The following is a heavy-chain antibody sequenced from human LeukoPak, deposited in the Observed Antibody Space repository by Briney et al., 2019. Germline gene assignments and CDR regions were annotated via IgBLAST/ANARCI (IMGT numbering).Heavy chain of an antibody. J-gene: IGHJ4*02. D-gene: IGHD2-2*01. Sequence: ASVKVSCKASGYTVTTYYMHWVRQAPGQGLEWMGIINPSGGSTSYAQNFQGRVTMTRDTSTSTVYMELSSLRSEDTAVYYCARDNVVVPAKAMSSNDYWGQGTLVTVSS. CDR2: INPSGGST. CDR3: ARDNVVVPAKAMSSNDY. CDR1: GYTVTTYY. V-gene: IGHV1-46*01.